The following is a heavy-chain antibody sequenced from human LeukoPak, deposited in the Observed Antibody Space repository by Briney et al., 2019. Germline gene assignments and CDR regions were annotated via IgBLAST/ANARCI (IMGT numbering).Heavy chain of an antibody. CDR1: GFTVSSNS. D-gene: IGHD1-26*01. V-gene: IGHV3-15*01. Sequence: GGSLRLSCAASGFTVSSNSMSWVRQAPGKGLEWVGRIKSKADGGTTDYAAPVKGRFTVSRDDSKNTVYLQMNSLKTEDTAVYYCTTELRWELPRIDCWGQGTLVTVSS. CDR2: IKSKADGGTT. CDR3: TTELRWELPRIDC. J-gene: IGHJ4*02.